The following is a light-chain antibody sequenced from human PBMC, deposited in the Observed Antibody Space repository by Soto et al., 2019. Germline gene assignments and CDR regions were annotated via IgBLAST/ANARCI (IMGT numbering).Light chain of an antibody. CDR1: SSDVGGSNY. CDR3: SSSAGSNNFL. CDR2: EVT. J-gene: IGLJ2*01. Sequence: QSVLTQPPSASGSPGQSVTISCTGTSSDVGGSNYVSWYQQHPGEAPKLMIYEVTKRPSGVPDRFSGSKSGNTASLTVSGLQAEDEADYYCSSSAGSNNFLFGGGTKLTVL. V-gene: IGLV2-8*01.